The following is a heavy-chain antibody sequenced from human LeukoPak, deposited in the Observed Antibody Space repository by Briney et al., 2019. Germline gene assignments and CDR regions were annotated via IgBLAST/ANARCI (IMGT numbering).Heavy chain of an antibody. V-gene: IGHV4-39*02. CDR1: GGSISSSSYY. CDR2: IYYTGST. D-gene: IGHD6-19*01. CDR3: AGGYSSGWFVY. J-gene: IGHJ4*02. Sequence: SETLSLTCTVSGGSISSSSYYWGWIRQPPGKGLEWIGSIYYTGSTYYNPSLKTRVTISVDTSKNHISLKLSSVTASDTAVYYCAGGYSSGWFVYWGQGTPVTVPS.